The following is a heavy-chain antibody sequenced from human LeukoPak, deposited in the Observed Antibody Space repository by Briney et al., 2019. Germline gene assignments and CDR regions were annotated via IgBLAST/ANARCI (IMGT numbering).Heavy chain of an antibody. J-gene: IGHJ4*02. CDR2: IYYSGST. D-gene: IGHD3-22*01. V-gene: IGHV4-31*03. CDR3: ARAPMNYYDSSSHFDY. CDR1: GGSISSGGYY. Sequence: PSETLSLTCTVSGGSISSGGYYWSWIRQHPGKGLEWIGYIYYSGSTYYNPSLKSRVTISVDMSKNQFSLKLSSVTAADTAVYYCARAPMNYYDSSSHFDYWGQGTLVTVSS.